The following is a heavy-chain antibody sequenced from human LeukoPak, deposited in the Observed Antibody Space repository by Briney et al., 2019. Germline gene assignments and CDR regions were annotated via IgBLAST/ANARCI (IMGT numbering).Heavy chain of an antibody. J-gene: IGHJ4*02. CDR2: INHSGST. CDR1: GGSFSGYY. V-gene: IGHV4-34*01. CDR3: ARARGTEAIDS. Sequence: PSETLSLTCAVYGGSFSGYYWSWICQPPGKGLEWIGEINHSGSTSYSPSLKSRVTMSVDTSKNQFSLKLSSVTAADTAVYYCARARGTEAIDSWGQGTLVTVSS. D-gene: IGHD6-25*01.